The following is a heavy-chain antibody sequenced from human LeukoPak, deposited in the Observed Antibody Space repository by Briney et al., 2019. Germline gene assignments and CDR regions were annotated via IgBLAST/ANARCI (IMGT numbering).Heavy chain of an antibody. J-gene: IGHJ4*02. CDR2: ISYDGSNK. CDR1: GFTFISFA. V-gene: IGHV3-30*04. CDR3: ARESESYDSSGSTFDY. D-gene: IGHD3-22*01. Sequence: GGTLRLSCAASGFTFISFAMSWVRQAPGKGLEWVAVISYDGSNKYYADSVKGRFTISTDNSKNTLYLQMNSLRAEDTAVYYCARESESYDSSGSTFDYWGQGTLVTVSS.